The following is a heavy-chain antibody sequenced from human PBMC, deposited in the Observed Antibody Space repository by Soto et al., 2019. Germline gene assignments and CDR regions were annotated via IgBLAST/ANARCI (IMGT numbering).Heavy chain of an antibody. CDR2: ISAYNGNT. CDR1: GYTFTSYG. CDR3: ASTSQPYDFWSGYYWTNQNWFDP. Sequence: ASVKVSCKASGYTFTSYGISWVRQAPGQGLEWMGWISAYNGNTNYAQKLQGRVTMTTDTSTSTAYMELRSLRSDDTAVYYCASTSQPYDFWSGYYWTNQNWFDPWGQGTLVTVSS. D-gene: IGHD3-3*01. V-gene: IGHV1-18*01. J-gene: IGHJ5*02.